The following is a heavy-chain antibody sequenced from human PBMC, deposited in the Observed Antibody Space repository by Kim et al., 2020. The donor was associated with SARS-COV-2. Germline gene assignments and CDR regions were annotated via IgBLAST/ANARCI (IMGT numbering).Heavy chain of an antibody. CDR1: GFTFSTYA. CDR3: AKRGYCSSSNCYHHFDS. D-gene: IGHD2-2*01. V-gene: IGHV3-23*01. CDR2: IRSSGGST. J-gene: IGHJ4*02. Sequence: GGSLRLSCAASGFTFSTYAMSWVRQAPGKGLEWVSNIRSSGGSTYYADSVKGRFTVSRDNSKNTLYLQMSSLRAEDTAVYFCAKRGYCSSSNCYHHFDSWGQGTLVTVSS.